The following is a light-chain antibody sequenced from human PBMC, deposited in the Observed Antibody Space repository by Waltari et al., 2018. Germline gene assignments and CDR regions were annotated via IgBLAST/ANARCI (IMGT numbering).Light chain of an antibody. V-gene: IGLV2-23*02. CDR1: SSDVGSYNL. J-gene: IGLJ3*02. Sequence: QSALTQPASVSGSPGQSITISCTGTSSDVGSYNLVSWYQQHPGKAPKLMISEVSKRPAGVSKRFSGSKSGNTASLTISGLQAEDEADYYCCSYAGSSTFNWVFGGGTKLTVL. CDR2: EVS. CDR3: CSYAGSSTFNWV.